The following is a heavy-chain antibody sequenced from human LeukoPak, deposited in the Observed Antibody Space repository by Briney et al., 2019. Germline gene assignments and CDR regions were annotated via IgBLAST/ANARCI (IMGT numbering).Heavy chain of an antibody. CDR3: ATFDS. CDR2: ISYDGSNK. CDR1: GFTFSSYA. Sequence: GGSLRLSCAAPGFTFSSYAMHWVRQAPGKGLEWVAVISYDGSNKYYADSVKGRFTISRDNSKNTLYLQMNSLRAEDTAVYYCATFDSWGQGTLVTVSS. V-gene: IGHV3-30-3*01. J-gene: IGHJ5*01.